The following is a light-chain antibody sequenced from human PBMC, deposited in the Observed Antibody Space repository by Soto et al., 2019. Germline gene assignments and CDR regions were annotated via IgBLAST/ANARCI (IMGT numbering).Light chain of an antibody. V-gene: IGKV3-15*01. Sequence: VMRQSQAPLSVSPGESATLSCRASQGIGDTLAWYQHKPGQTPRLPIYDTCTRANGVPSGVWGSRSGAEFPIPTCSLKSAESAAYHCPPYATRPFTYGGGTKVDIK. CDR3: PPYATRPFT. CDR1: QGIGDT. CDR2: DTC. J-gene: IGKJ4*02.